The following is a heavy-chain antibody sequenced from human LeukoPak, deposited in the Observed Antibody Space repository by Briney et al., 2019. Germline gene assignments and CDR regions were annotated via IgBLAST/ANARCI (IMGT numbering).Heavy chain of an antibody. V-gene: IGHV1-8*01. CDR2: MNPNSGNT. D-gene: IGHD6-19*01. Sequence: ASVKVSCKASGYTFTSYDISWVRQATGQGLEWMGWMNPNSGNTGYAQKFQGRVTMTRNTSISTAYMELSSLRSEDTAVYYCARTQWLVQNNWFDPWGQGTLVTVSS. J-gene: IGHJ5*02. CDR1: GYTFTSYD. CDR3: ARTQWLVQNNWFDP.